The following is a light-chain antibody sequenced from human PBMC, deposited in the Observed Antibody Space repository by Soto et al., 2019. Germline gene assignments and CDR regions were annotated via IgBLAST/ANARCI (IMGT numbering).Light chain of an antibody. J-gene: IGLJ2*01. CDR1: SSDVGSYNL. CDR3: CSYAGDSNLV. V-gene: IGLV2-23*01. CDR2: EDS. Sequence: QSALTQPASVSGSPGQSFTISCTGTSSDVGSYNLVSWYQQHPGKVPKLMIYEDSKGPSGVSNRFSGSKSGNTASLTISGLQAEDEADYYCCSYAGDSNLVFGGGTKLTVL.